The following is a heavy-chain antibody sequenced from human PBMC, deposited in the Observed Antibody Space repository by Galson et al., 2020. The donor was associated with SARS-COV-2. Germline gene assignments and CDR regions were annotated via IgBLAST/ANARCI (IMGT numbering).Heavy chain of an antibody. CDR3: ARDIQWLVSPGQFDY. CDR2: INWNGGST. CDR1: GFTFDDYG. J-gene: IGHJ4*01. Sequence: GGSLRLSCAASGFTFDDYGMSWVRQAPGKGLEWVSGINWNGGSTGYADSVKGRFTISRDNAKNSLYLQMNSLRAEDTALYYCARDIQWLVSPGQFDYWGHGTLVTVSA. D-gene: IGHD6-19*01. V-gene: IGHV3-20*04.